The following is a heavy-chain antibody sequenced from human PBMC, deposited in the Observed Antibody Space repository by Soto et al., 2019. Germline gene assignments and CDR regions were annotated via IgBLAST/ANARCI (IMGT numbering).Heavy chain of an antibody. D-gene: IGHD5-12*01. CDR3: TKDRPRESGYHVGAQEYFQH. V-gene: IGHV3-23*01. CDR1: GFTFNIYA. J-gene: IGHJ1*01. Sequence: EVQLLESGGGLVQPGGSLRLSCAASGFTFNIYAMSWVRQAPGRGLEWVSAISGSATFTYYADSVKGRFTISRDNSKNTLFLQMNSLRAEDTALYYCTKDRPRESGYHVGAQEYFQHWGQGTLVTVSS. CDR2: ISGSATFT.